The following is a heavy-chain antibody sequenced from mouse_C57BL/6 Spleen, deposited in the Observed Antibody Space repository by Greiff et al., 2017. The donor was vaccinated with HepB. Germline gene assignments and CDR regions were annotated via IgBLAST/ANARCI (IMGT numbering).Heavy chain of an antibody. CDR2: FYPGSGSI. D-gene: IGHD3-2*01. Sequence: QVHVKQSGAELVKPGASVKLSCKASGYTFTEYTIHWVKQRSGQGLEWIGWFYPGSGSIKYNEKFKDKATLTADKSSSTVYMELSRLTSEDSAVYFCARHEDDSRYYYAMDYWGQGTSVTVSS. J-gene: IGHJ4*01. CDR3: ARHEDDSRYYYAMDY. CDR1: GYTFTEYT. V-gene: IGHV1-62-2*01.